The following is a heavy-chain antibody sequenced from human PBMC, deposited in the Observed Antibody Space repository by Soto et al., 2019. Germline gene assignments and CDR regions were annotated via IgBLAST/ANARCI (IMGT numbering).Heavy chain of an antibody. CDR2: IQSGGTT. CDR3: ARDVVLCDGGRCYGIPLDV. CDR1: GFTVSSKY. V-gene: IGHV3-66*01. D-gene: IGHD2-15*01. Sequence: GGSLRLSCAASGFTVSSKYMTWVRQAPGKGLEWVSLIQSGGTTYYADSVKGRFTISRDTSENTLHLQMDSLRVEDTAVYYCARDVVLCDGGRCYGIPLDVWGKGTRVTVSS. J-gene: IGHJ6*04.